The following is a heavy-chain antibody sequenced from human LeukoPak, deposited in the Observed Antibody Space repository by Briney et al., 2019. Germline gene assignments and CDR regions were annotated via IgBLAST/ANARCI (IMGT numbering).Heavy chain of an antibody. D-gene: IGHD1-26*01. CDR3: AKDRSIGTYYTFDS. Sequence: GGSLRLSCAASGFTFNNYIMNWVRQAPGKGLEWVSSISSSSDYIYYADSVKGRFTISRDNAKNSLDLEMSSLTAKDTAVYYCAKDRSIGTYYTFDSWGQGTLVTVSS. CDR2: ISSSSDYI. CDR1: GFTFNNYI. V-gene: IGHV3-21*04. J-gene: IGHJ4*02.